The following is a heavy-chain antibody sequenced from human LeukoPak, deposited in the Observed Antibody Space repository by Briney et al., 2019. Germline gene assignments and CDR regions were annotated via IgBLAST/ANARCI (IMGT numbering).Heavy chain of an antibody. J-gene: IGHJ4*02. CDR3: ARSKVGYSYGHTEHYLDY. CDR2: IYHSGST. Sequence: PSETLSLTCTVSGYSISSGYYWGWIRQPPGKGLEWIGSIYHSGSTYYNPSLKSRVTISVDTSKNQFSLKLSSVTAADTAVYYCARSKVGYSYGHTEHYLDYWGQGTLVTVSS. D-gene: IGHD5-18*01. CDR1: GYSISSGYY. V-gene: IGHV4-38-2*02.